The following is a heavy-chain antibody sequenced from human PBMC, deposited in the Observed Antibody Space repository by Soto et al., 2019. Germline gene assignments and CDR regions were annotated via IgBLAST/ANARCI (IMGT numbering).Heavy chain of an antibody. CDR3: ARLENYYDSTGYPASDGFDI. D-gene: IGHD3-22*01. CDR2: ISSSSSYI. CDR1: GFTFSSYS. J-gene: IGHJ3*02. V-gene: IGHV3-21*01. Sequence: GGSLRLSCAASGFTFSSYSMNWVRQAPGKGLEWVSSISSSSSYIYYADSVKGRFTISRDNAKNSLYLQMNSLRAEDTAVYYYARLENYYDSTGYPASDGFDIWGQGTMVTVPS.